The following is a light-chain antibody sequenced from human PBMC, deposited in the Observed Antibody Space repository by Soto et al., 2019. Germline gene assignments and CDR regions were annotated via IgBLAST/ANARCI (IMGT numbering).Light chain of an antibody. J-gene: IGKJ1*01. V-gene: IGKV1-39*01. CDR1: QPIGTS. CDR2: AAS. CDR3: QQGYTTLWT. Sequence: DIHMTHSPFTLSASVGDAVTVTCRARQPIGTSLHWYQQKPGKAPKVLISAASRLQSGVSSRFSGSGSGTHFALTISNLQPEDFATYYCQQGYTTLWTFGQGTKVDIK.